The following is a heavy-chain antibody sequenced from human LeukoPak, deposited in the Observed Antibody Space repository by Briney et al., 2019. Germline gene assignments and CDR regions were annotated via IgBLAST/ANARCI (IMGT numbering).Heavy chain of an antibody. D-gene: IGHD3-3*01. J-gene: IGHJ4*02. CDR1: GFTFSDYY. V-gene: IGHV3-11*04. Sequence: GGSLRLSCAASGFTFSDYYMSWIRQAPGKGLEWVSYISSSGSTIYYADSVKGRFTISRDNAKNSLYLQMNSLRAEDTAVYYCAKDFPTYYDFWSGYLDYWGQGTLVTVSS. CDR3: AKDFPTYYDFWSGYLDY. CDR2: ISSSGSTI.